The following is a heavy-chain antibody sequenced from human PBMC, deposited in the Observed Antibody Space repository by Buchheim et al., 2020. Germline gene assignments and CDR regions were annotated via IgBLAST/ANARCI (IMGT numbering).Heavy chain of an antibody. CDR3: ARPLERVADYYFEY. Sequence: QVQLVESGGGVVQPGTSLRLSCAASGFIFNSYGMHWVRQAPGKGLEWVAVIWYDGSNKIYADSVKGRFTISRDNSKNTLYLQINSLSAEDTAVYYCARPLERVADYYFEYWGQGTL. J-gene: IGHJ4*02. CDR2: IWYDGSNK. CDR1: GFIFNSYG. D-gene: IGHD6-19*01. V-gene: IGHV3-33*01.